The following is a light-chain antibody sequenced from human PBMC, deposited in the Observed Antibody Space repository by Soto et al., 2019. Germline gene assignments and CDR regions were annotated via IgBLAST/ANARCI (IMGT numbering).Light chain of an antibody. Sequence: EIVMTQSPATLSVSPGERATLSCRASQSISNNLAWYHQRPGQAPRLLISGASTRATGIPARFSGSGSGTEFTLNISSLQSEDVAVYYCQQYNNWWTFGQGTRVEIK. CDR2: GAS. CDR3: QQYNNWWT. J-gene: IGKJ1*01. V-gene: IGKV3-15*01. CDR1: QSISNN.